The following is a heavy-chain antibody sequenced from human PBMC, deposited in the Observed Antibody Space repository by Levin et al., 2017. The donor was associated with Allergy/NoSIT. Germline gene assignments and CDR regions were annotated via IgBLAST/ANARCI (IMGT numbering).Heavy chain of an antibody. CDR1: GFTFSRHY. CDR3: ARETLGNPDFYTGYLRGCMDV. D-gene: IGHD3/OR15-3a*01. Sequence: GGSLRLSCAASGFTFSRHYMSWIRQAPGKGLEWLSYISPSSGTKYYADSVKGRFTISRDNAKNSLFLQMNSLRAEDAAVYYCARETLGNPDFYTGYLRGCMDVWGQGTTVTVSS. CDR2: ISPSSGTK. V-gene: IGHV3-11*01. J-gene: IGHJ6*02.